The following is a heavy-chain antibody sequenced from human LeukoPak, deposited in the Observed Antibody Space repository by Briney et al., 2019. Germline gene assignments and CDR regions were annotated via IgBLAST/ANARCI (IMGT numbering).Heavy chain of an antibody. CDR3: ARNRGGVPWFGELLNQYYGMDV. CDR2: ISAYNGNT. V-gene: IGHV1-18*04. Sequence: ASVKVSCKASGYTFTSYGISWVRQAPGQGLEWMGWISAYNGNTNYAQKLQGRVTMTTDTSTSTAYMELRSLRSDDTAVYYCARNRGGVPWFGELLNQYYGMDVWGQGTTVTVSS. CDR1: GYTFTSYG. D-gene: IGHD3-10*01. J-gene: IGHJ6*02.